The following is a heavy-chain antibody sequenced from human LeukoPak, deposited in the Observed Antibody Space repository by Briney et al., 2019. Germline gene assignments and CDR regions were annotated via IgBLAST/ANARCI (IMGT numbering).Heavy chain of an antibody. CDR1: GYTLTELS. CDR2: FDPEDGET. Sequence: ASVKVSCKVSGYTLTELSMHWVRQAPGKGLEWMGGFDPEDGETIYAQKFQGRVTMTEDTSTDTAYMELSSLRSEDTAVYYCATLDSSGYYLTDWGQGTLVTVSS. D-gene: IGHD3-22*01. V-gene: IGHV1-24*01. CDR3: ATLDSSGYYLTD. J-gene: IGHJ4*02.